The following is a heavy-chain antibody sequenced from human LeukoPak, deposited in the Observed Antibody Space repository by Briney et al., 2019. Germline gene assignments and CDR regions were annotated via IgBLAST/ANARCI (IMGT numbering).Heavy chain of an antibody. CDR3: ARHLSGITGYTYGRGVDY. J-gene: IGHJ4*02. D-gene: IGHD5-18*01. Sequence: GGSLRLSCAASGFTFSSYWMSWVRQAPGKGLEWVANIKKDGSEKYYVDSVKGRFTISRDNAKTSLYLQMNSLRAEDTAVYYCARHLSGITGYTYGRGVDYWGQGTLVTVSS. CDR1: GFTFSSYW. V-gene: IGHV3-7*01. CDR2: IKKDGSEK.